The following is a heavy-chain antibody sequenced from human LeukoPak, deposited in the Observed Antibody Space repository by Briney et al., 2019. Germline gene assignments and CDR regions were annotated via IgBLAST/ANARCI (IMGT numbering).Heavy chain of an antibody. Sequence: HPGGSLRLSCAASGFTFSSYAMSWVRQAPGKGLEWVSATSGSGGSTYYADSVKGRFTISRDNSKNTLYLQMNSLRAEDTAVYYCAKAGLMVAGLGYWGQGTLVTVSS. J-gene: IGHJ4*02. V-gene: IGHV3-23*01. CDR2: TSGSGGST. CDR3: AKAGLMVAGLGY. CDR1: GFTFSSYA. D-gene: IGHD2-8*01.